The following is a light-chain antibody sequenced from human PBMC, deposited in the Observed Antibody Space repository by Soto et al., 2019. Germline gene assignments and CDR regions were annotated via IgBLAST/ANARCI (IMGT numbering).Light chain of an antibody. V-gene: IGKV4-1*01. J-gene: IGKJ1*01. CDR1: QSVLYSPNNKNY. Sequence: DVVMTQSPDSLAVSLGERATINCKSSQSVLYSPNNKNYLAWFQQRPGQPPKLLVYWASARESGVLDRFSGSGSGTDFTLTISSLQAEDVAVYYCQQYYTFPRTFGQGTKVEIK. CDR3: QQYYTFPRT. CDR2: WAS.